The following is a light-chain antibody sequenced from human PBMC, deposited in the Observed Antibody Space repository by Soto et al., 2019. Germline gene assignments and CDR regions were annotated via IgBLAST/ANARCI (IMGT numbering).Light chain of an antibody. V-gene: IGKV2-24*01. Sequence: DIVMTQTPLSSPVTLGQPASISCRSSQSLVHGDGNTYLSWLQQRPGQPPRLLIYKISKRSSGVPDRFSGSGAGTDFTLKISKVEAEDVGGYYGMQATQFPGTFGQGTRLEIK. J-gene: IGKJ2*01. CDR3: MQATQFPGT. CDR1: QSLVHGDGNTY. CDR2: KIS.